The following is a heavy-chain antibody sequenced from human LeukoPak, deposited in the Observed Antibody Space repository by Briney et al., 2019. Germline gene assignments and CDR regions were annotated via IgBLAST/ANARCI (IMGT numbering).Heavy chain of an antibody. CDR3: ARRSYGSGSYLSRYFDL. V-gene: IGHV4-4*07. D-gene: IGHD3-10*01. CDR1: GGSISSYY. Sequence: PSETLSLTCTVSGGSISSYYWSWIRQPAGKGLEWIGRIYTSGSTNYNPSLKSRVTMSVDTSKNQFSLKLSSVTAADTAVYYCARRSYGSGSYLSRYFDLWGRGTLVTVSS. J-gene: IGHJ2*01. CDR2: IYTSGST.